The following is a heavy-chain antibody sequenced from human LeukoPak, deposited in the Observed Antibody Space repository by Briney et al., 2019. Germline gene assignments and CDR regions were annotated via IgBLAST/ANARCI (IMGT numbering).Heavy chain of an antibody. J-gene: IGHJ4*02. CDR3: TSGLSVRRSNNTPVDY. Sequence: GGSLRLSCAASGFTFSGSAMHWVRQASGKGLEWVGRIRSKANSYATVYAASVKGRFTISRDDSKNTAYLQMNSLKTEDTAVYYCTSGLSVRRSNNTPVDYWGQGTLVIVSS. CDR1: GFTFSGSA. V-gene: IGHV3-73*01. CDR2: IRSKANSYAT. D-gene: IGHD1-1*01.